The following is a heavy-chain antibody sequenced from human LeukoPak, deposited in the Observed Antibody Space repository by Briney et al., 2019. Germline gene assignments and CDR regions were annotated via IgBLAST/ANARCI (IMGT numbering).Heavy chain of an antibody. J-gene: IGHJ6*02. CDR3: ARGPRRSITIFGVANRGMDV. Sequence: GGSLRLSCAASGFTFSIYWMHWVRQAPGKGLVWVSRINSDGSSTSYADSVKGRFTISRDNAKNTLYLQMNSLRAEDTAVYYCARGPRRSITIFGVANRGMDVWGQGTTVTVSS. V-gene: IGHV3-74*01. CDR1: GFTFSIYW. CDR2: INSDGSST. D-gene: IGHD3-3*01.